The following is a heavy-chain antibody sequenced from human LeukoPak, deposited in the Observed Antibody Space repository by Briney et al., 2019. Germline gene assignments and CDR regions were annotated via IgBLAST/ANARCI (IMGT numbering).Heavy chain of an antibody. J-gene: IGHJ3*02. CDR2: MNPNSGNT. CDR1: GYTFTSYD. V-gene: IGHV1-8*03. CDR3: ASLSTGVRDAFDI. Sequence: GASVKVSCKASGYTFTSYDINWVRQATGQGLEWMGWMNPNSGNTGYAQKFQGRVTITADKSTSTAYMELSSLRSEDTAVYYCASLSTGVRDAFDIWGQGTMVTVSS. D-gene: IGHD3-10*01.